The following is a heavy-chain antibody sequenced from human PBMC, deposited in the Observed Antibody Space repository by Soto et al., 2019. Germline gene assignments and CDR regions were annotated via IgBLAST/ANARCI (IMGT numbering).Heavy chain of an antibody. Sequence: PSETLSLTCTVSGGSISSYYWSWIRQPPGKGLEWIGYIYYSGSTNYNPSLKSRVTISVDTSKNQFSLKLSSVTAADTAVYYCARLTVAGTVDVWGQGTTVTVSS. CDR2: IYYSGST. J-gene: IGHJ6*02. D-gene: IGHD6-19*01. CDR1: GGSISSYY. CDR3: ARLTVAGTVDV. V-gene: IGHV4-59*01.